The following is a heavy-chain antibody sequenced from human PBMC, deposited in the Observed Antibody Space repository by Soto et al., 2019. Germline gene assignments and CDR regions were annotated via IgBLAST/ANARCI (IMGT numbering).Heavy chain of an antibody. CDR1: GFTFSSYG. J-gene: IGHJ4*02. Sequence: GGSLRLSCAASGFTFSSYGMHWVRQAPGKGLEWVAVISYDGSNKYYADYVKGRFTISRDNSKNTLYLQMNSLRAEDTAVYYCAKAVLAYCGGDCYSAFDYWGQGTLVTVSS. V-gene: IGHV3-30*18. CDR3: AKAVLAYCGGDCYSAFDY. D-gene: IGHD2-21*02. CDR2: ISYDGSNK.